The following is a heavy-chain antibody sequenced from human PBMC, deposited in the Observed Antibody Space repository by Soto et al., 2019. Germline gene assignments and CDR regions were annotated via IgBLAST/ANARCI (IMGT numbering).Heavy chain of an antibody. CDR2: MSPYTGNT. J-gene: IGHJ4*02. V-gene: IGHV1-8*01. CDR1: GYTFTSYD. D-gene: IGHD4-17*01. Sequence: ASVKVSCKASGYTFTSYDISWVRQAPGQGLEWMGWMSPYTGNTGYAQKFQGRVTMTRNTSIRTAYIELSSLTFEDTAVYYCARGVRGDYGDNWGQGTLVTVSS. CDR3: ARGVRGDYGDN.